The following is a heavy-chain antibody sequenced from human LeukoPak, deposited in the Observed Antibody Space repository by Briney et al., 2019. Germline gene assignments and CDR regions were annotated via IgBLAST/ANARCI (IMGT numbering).Heavy chain of an antibody. CDR2: IYPGDSDT. CDR1: GYSFTSYW. CDR3: ARGDASYDYVWGSYRYTKNHDAFDI. Sequence: GESLKISCKGSGYSFTSYWIGWVRQMPGKGLEWMGIIYPGDSDTRYSPSFQGQVTISADKSISTAYLQWSSLKASDTAMYYCARGDASYDYVWGSYRYTKNHDAFDIWGQGTMVTVSS. J-gene: IGHJ3*02. D-gene: IGHD3-16*02. V-gene: IGHV5-51*01.